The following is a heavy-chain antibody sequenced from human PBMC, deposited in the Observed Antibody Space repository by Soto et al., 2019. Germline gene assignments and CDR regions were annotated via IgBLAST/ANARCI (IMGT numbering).Heavy chain of an antibody. V-gene: IGHV1-2*04. CDR3: ARGTAMAGALKYGMDV. CDR1: GYTFTGYY. J-gene: IGHJ6*02. CDR2: INPNSGGT. Sequence: SVKVSCKASGYTFTGYYMHWVRQAPGQGLEWMGWINPNSGGTNYAQKFQGWVTMTRDTSISTAYMELSRLRSDDTAVYYCARGTAMAGALKYGMDVWGQGTTVTVSS. D-gene: IGHD5-18*01.